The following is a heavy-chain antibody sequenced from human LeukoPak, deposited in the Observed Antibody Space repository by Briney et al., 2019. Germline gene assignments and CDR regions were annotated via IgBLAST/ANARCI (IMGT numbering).Heavy chain of an antibody. Sequence: GGSLRLSCAASGFTFSSYGMHWVRQAPGKGLEWVAVTWYDGSNKYYADSVKGRFTISRDNSKNTLYLQMNSLRAEDTAVYYCARESSSGWYPYYYYGMDVWGQGTTVTVSS. CDR2: TWYDGSNK. CDR3: ARESSSGWYPYYYYGMDV. J-gene: IGHJ6*02. D-gene: IGHD6-19*01. V-gene: IGHV3-33*01. CDR1: GFTFSSYG.